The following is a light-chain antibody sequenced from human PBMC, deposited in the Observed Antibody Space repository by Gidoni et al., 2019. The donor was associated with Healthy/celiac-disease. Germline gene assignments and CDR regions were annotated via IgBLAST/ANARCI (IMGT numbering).Light chain of an antibody. CDR1: QSVSSY. CDR3: KQRSNWPLT. CDR2: DAS. J-gene: IGKJ4*01. V-gene: IGKV3-11*01. Sequence: LLTQSPATLSLSPGERATLSCRASQSVSSYLAWYQQKPGQAPRLLIYDASNRATGIPARFSGSGSGTDFTLTISSLEPEDFAVYYCKQRSNWPLTFGGGTKVEIK.